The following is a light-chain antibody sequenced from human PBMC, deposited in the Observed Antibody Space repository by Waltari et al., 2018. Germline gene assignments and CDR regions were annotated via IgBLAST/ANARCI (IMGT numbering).Light chain of an antibody. CDR1: QSVSTYY. J-gene: IGKJ4*01. V-gene: IGKV3-20*01. Sequence: EIVLTQSPGTLSLSPGERATLSCRASQSVSTYYLAWYQHKPGQAPRLVIYGASTRAAGIPDRFSGSGSGTDFTLTISGLEPEDFAVYYCQQYGTSPPLTFGGGTKVESK. CDR3: QQYGTSPPLT. CDR2: GAS.